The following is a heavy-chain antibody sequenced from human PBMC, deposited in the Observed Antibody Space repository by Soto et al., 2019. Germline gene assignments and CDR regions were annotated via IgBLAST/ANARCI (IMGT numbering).Heavy chain of an antibody. CDR3: ARGDRYSGSFSDYFDP. J-gene: IGHJ5*02. CDR2: IYESGRT. D-gene: IGHD1-26*01. Sequence: KASETLSLTCIVSGASISTGGYSWSWIRQPPGKGPEWIGYIYESGRTYYKPSLKSRASISMDKSRSQFSVRLTSVTAADTAVYFCARGDRYSGSFSDYFDPWGQGTLVTVSS. V-gene: IGHV4-30-2*01. CDR1: GASISTGGYS.